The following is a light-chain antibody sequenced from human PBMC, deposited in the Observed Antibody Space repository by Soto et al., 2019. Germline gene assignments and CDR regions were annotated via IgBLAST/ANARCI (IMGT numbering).Light chain of an antibody. CDR1: NIGSKR. CDR2: YDS. CDR3: QVWDSSSDPLYV. Sequence: SYELTQPPSVSVAPGKTARITCGGNNIGSKRVHWYQQKPGQAPVLGIYYDSDRPSGIPERFSGSNSGNTATLTISRVEAGDEADYYCQVWDSSSDPLYVFGTGTKLTVL. V-gene: IGLV3-21*04. J-gene: IGLJ1*01.